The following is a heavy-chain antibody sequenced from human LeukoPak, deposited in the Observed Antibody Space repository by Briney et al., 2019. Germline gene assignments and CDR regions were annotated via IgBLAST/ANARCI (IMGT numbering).Heavy chain of an antibody. D-gene: IGHD4-23*01. CDR1: GYTFTSYA. V-gene: IGHV7-4-1*02. CDR3: ARRDGGNLFGSVDH. J-gene: IGHJ4*02. Sequence: GASVKVSCKASGYTFTSYALNWVRQAPGQGLEWMGWINTNTGNPTYAQGFTGRFVFSLDTSVSTAYLQISSLKAEDTAVYYCARRDGGNLFGSVDHWGQGTLVTVSS. CDR2: INTNTGNP.